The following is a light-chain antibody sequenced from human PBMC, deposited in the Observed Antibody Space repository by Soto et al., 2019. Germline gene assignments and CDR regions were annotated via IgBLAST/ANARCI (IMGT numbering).Light chain of an antibody. CDR1: QSVSNNY. CDR3: QQYGSSCT. J-gene: IGKJ3*01. V-gene: IGKV3-20*01. CDR2: PAS. Sequence: EIVLTQSPGTLSLSPGERATLSCRASQSVSNNYLAGYRQKPGQAPRRLIYPASSRATGTPDRFSGSGSGTDFTLTIIRLEPEDVAVYYWQQYGSSCTFGPGTNVDIK.